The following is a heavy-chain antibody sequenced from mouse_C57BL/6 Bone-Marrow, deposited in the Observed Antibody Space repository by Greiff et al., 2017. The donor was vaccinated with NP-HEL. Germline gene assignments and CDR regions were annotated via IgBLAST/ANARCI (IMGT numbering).Heavy chain of an antibody. Sequence: QVQLQQSGAELARPGASVKLSCKASGYTFTSYGISWVKQRTGQGLEWIGEIYPRSGNTYYNEKFTGKATLSADKSSSTAYMELSSLTSEDSAVYFCARDYYGSRGAMDYWGQGTSVTVSS. CDR2: IYPRSGNT. CDR3: ARDYYGSRGAMDY. V-gene: IGHV1-81*01. D-gene: IGHD1-1*01. CDR1: GYTFTSYG. J-gene: IGHJ4*01.